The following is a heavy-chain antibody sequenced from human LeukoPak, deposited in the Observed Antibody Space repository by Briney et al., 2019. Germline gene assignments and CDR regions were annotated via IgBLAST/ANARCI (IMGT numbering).Heavy chain of an antibody. Sequence: EASVTVSCKASGYTFTSYAMNWVRQAPGQGLEWMGWINTNTGNPTYAQGFTGRFVFSLDTSVSTAFLHITNLTPGDTAVYYCARGQGYTIFADGHWFDPWGQGSLVTVSS. CDR1: GYTFTSYA. V-gene: IGHV7-4-1*02. CDR3: ARGQGYTIFADGHWFDP. J-gene: IGHJ5*02. D-gene: IGHD3-9*01. CDR2: INTNTGNP.